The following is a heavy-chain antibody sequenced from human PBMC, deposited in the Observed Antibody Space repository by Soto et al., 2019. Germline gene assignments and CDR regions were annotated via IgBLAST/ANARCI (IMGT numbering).Heavy chain of an antibody. V-gene: IGHV3-30-3*01. CDR1: GFTFSSYA. D-gene: IGHD3-3*01. CDR3: ARGPSYYDFWSGYPYYYGMDV. J-gene: IGHJ6*02. CDR2: ISYDGSNK. Sequence: VQLVESGGGLVQPGGSLRLSCAASGFTFSSYAMHWVRQAPGKGLEWVAVISYDGSNKYYADSVKGRFTISRDNSKNTLYLQMNSLRAEDTAVYYCARGPSYYDFWSGYPYYYGMDVWGQGTTVTVSS.